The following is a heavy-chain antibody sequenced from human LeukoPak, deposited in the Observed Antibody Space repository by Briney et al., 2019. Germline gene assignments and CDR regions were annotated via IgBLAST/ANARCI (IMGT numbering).Heavy chain of an antibody. Sequence: PGRSLRLSCAASGFTFRGNGMHWVRQAPGKGLEWVAIIWYDGSNRYYADSVKSRFTISRDNSKNTLFLQMNSLTAEDTAVYYCARDQGTSVTAMVGGHFDYWGPGTLVTVSS. CDR3: ARDQGTSVTAMVGGHFDY. CDR1: GFTFRGNG. CDR2: IWYDGSNR. D-gene: IGHD4-17*01. V-gene: IGHV3-33*01. J-gene: IGHJ4*02.